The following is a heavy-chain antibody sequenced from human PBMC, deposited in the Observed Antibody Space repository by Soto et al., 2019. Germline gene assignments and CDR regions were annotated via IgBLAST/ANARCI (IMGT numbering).Heavy chain of an antibody. D-gene: IGHD6-19*01. V-gene: IGHV4-39*01. CDR3: ARPKDSSGWYGFFDY. J-gene: IGHJ4*02. Sequence: SETLSLTCTVSGDSIISSSYYWGWIRQPPGKGLEWIGSISNSGSTYYNPSLKSRVTISVDTSKNQFSLKLSSVTATDTAVYHCARPKDSSGWYGFFDYWGQGTLVTVSS. CDR2: ISNSGST. CDR1: GDSIISSSYY.